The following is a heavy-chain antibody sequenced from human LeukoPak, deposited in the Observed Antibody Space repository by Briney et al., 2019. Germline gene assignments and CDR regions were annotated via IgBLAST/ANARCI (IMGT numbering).Heavy chain of an antibody. D-gene: IGHD1-1*01. CDR1: GGSISSGVHY. CDR3: ARDGRSNWFDP. V-gene: IGHV4-30-2*01. CDR2: IYHSGST. Sequence: SETLSLTCTVSGGSISSGVHYWGWIRQPPGKGLEWIGYIYHSGSTYYNPSLKSRVTISVDRSKNQFSLKLSSVTAADTAVYYCARDGRSNWFDPWGQGTLVTVSS. J-gene: IGHJ5*02.